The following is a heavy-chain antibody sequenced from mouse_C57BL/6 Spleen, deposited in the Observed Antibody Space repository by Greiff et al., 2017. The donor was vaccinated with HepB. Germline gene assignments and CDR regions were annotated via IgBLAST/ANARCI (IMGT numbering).Heavy chain of an antibody. CDR3: ARDELGLAWFAY. Sequence: EVHLVESGGGLVKPGGSLKLSCAASGFTFSSYAMSWVRQTPEKRLEWVATISDGGSYTYYPDNVKGRFTISRDNAKNNLYLQMSHLKSEDTAMYYCARDELGLAWFAYWGQGTLVTVSA. CDR2: ISDGGSYT. V-gene: IGHV5-4*01. J-gene: IGHJ3*01. D-gene: IGHD4-1*01. CDR1: GFTFSSYA.